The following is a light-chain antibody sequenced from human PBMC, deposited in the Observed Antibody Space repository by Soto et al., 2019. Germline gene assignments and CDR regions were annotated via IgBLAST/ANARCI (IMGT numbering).Light chain of an antibody. CDR1: YSNIGAGYD. J-gene: IGLJ1*01. CDR3: QSFDSSLSPFNV. V-gene: IGLV1-40*01. Sequence: QSVLTQPPSVSGAPGQRDTISCTGSYSNIGAGYDVHWYQQLPGSAPKFFMPGNNNRPSGVPDRFSVSKSGTSASLAITALQAEDEAEYYSQSFDSSLSPFNVFGTGTKVTVL. CDR2: GNN.